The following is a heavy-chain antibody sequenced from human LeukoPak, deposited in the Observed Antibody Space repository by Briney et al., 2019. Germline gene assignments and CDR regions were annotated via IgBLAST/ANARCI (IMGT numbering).Heavy chain of an antibody. V-gene: IGHV3-43*02. CDR3: AKDIRGDGYNSRFEY. CDR1: GFAFDDYA. CDR2: ISGDGGST. D-gene: IGHD5-24*01. J-gene: IGHJ4*02. Sequence: GGSLRLSCAPSGFAFDDYAMHWVRQAPGTGLEWVSLISGDGGSTYYADSVKGRFTISRDNSKNSLYLQMSSLRTEDTALYYCAKDIRGDGYNSRFEYWGQGTLVTVS.